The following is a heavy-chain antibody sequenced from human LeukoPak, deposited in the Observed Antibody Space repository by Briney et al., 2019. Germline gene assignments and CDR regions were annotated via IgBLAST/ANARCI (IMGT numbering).Heavy chain of an antibody. CDR2: ISGGGGRT. D-gene: IGHD1-20*01. V-gene: IGHV3-23*01. CDR3: ARNNWNDLGDC. CDR1: GFMFNKYG. J-gene: IGHJ4*02. Sequence: GGSLRLSCVASGFMFNKYGMSWVRQAPGKGLEWVSVISGGGGRTYYGDSVKGRFTISRDNSKNTLYLQMNSLRVEDTAVYYCARNNWNDLGDCWGQGTLVTVSS.